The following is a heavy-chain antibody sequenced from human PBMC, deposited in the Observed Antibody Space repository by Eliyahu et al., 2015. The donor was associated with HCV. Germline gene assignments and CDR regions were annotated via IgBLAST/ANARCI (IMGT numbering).Heavy chain of an antibody. CDR2: IYYSGST. CDR1: GXSXXSSXXY. V-gene: IGHV4-39*01. CDR3: AGKDYGGDSILAFDM. D-gene: IGHD4-23*01. J-gene: IGHJ3*02. Sequence: QLQLHESGPRLVKPSEALSLTCSVXGXSXXSSXXYXGXVRQPPGKGLEWIGNIYYSGSTYYNPHLQGRLTVSLDTAKKQVSLHLSSVTAADSAVYYCAGKDYGGDSILAFDMWGQGTMVTVSS.